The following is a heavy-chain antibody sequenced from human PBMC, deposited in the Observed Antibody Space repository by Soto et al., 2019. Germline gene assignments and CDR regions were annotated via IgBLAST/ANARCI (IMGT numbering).Heavy chain of an antibody. J-gene: IGHJ4*02. CDR1: GFTFSSYA. V-gene: IGHV3-23*01. CDR3: AKRRGAGGDFDY. Sequence: DVQLLESGGGLVQPEGSLRLSCAASGFTFSSYAMGWVRQGPGKGLEWVAVVSIGGSTHYADSVRARVTTSRDNTKNTRSRQINSLTAEDTGVYFCAKRRGAGGDFDYWGQGALVTVSS. CDR2: VSIGGST. D-gene: IGHD2-15*01.